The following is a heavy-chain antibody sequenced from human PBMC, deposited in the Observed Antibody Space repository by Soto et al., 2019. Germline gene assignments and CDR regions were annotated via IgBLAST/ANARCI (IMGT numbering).Heavy chain of an antibody. D-gene: IGHD2-15*01. Sequence: QVQLQQWGAGLLKPSETLSLTCAVYGGSFSGYHWSWIRQPPGKGLEWIGEISHSGSTNYNPSLKSRVTISVDTSKNQFSLQVSSVTAADTAVDYCARGSKGGLGRPLDYWGQGALVTVSS. CDR1: GGSFSGYH. CDR2: ISHSGST. CDR3: ARGSKGGLGRPLDY. V-gene: IGHV4-34*01. J-gene: IGHJ4*02.